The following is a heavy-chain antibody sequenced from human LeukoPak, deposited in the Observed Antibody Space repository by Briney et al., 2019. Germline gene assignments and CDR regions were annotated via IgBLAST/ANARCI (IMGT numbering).Heavy chain of an antibody. D-gene: IGHD1-26*01. V-gene: IGHV1-2*02. CDR3: AKDEGGENDY. CDR2: INPNSGGT. J-gene: IGHJ4*02. Sequence: ASVKVSCKASGFTFTGYYIHWVRQAPGQGLEWMGRINPNSGGTNYAQKFQGRVTMTRDTSISTAYMDLSRLTSDDTAVYYCAKDEGGENDYWGQGTLVTVSS. CDR1: GFTFTGYY.